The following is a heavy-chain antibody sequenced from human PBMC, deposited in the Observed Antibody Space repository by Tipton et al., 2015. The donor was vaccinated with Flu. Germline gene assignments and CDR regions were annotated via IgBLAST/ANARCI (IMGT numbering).Heavy chain of an antibody. J-gene: IGHJ3*02. CDR1: GDSIKNGSYY. CDR2: IYTGGTT. Sequence: LRLSCTVSGDSIKNGSYYWTWIRQPAGKGLEWIGRIYTGGTTNHNPSLKSRVSISRDTSKNLFSLNLNSVTAADSAVYYCARERILLGGTGAFDIWGRGTMVTVSS. D-gene: IGHD1-26*01. CDR3: ARERILLGGTGAFDI. V-gene: IGHV4-61*02.